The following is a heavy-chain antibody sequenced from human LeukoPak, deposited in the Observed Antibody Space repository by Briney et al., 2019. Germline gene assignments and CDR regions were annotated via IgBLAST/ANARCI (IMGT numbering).Heavy chain of an antibody. D-gene: IGHD2-15*01. J-gene: IGHJ4*02. V-gene: IGHV7-4-1*02. CDR2: INTDTGNP. CDR3: ARGGDCTGGSCYSFDY. CDR1: GYTFTDYY. Sequence: ASVKVSCKASGYTFTDYYMHWVRQAPGQGPEWMGRINTDTGNPTYAQGFTGRFVLSLDTSVSTAYLQISSLKAADTAVYYCARGGDCTGGSCYSFDYWGQGTLVTVSS.